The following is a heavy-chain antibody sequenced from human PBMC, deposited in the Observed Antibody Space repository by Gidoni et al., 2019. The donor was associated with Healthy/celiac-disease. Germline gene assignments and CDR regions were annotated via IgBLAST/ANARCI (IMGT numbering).Heavy chain of an antibody. D-gene: IGHD6-6*01. Sequence: EVQLVESGGGLVKPGGSLRLSCSASGFTFSTYSMNWVRQAPGKGLEWVSSISSSSSYIYYADSVKGRFTISRDNAKNSLYLQMNSLRAEDTAVYYCARDVSPGSAQLVAYYYYYGMDVWGQGTTVTVSS. V-gene: IGHV3-21*01. CDR2: ISSSSSYI. CDR3: ARDVSPGSAQLVAYYYYYGMDV. J-gene: IGHJ6*02. CDR1: GFTFSTYS.